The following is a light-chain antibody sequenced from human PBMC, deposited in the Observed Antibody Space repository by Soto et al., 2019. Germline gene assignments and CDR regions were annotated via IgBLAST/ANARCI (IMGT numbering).Light chain of an antibody. CDR1: QGISSY. J-gene: IGKJ5*01. CDR3: QQRHMWPIT. V-gene: IGKV1-9*01. Sequence: IQLTQSPSSLSASVGDRVTITCRASQGISSYLGWYQQKPGKAPNLLIYDASTLHSGVPSRFSGSGSGTDFTLTISSLEPEDSAVYYCQQRHMWPITFGQGTRLEIK. CDR2: DAS.